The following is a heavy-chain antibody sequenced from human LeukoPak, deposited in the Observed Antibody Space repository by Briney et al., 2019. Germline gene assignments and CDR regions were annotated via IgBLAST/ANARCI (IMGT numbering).Heavy chain of an antibody. CDR1: GFSISNSP. J-gene: IGHJ4*02. V-gene: IGHV3-23*01. CDR3: AKVVPSDNYQLEF. D-gene: IGHD1-1*01. CDR2: ISESGDRR. Sequence: PGGSLRLSWAASGFSISNSPMSWVRQPPGRGLEWVAGISESGDRRMYAASLEGRVTISRDNSKYILYLQMNALRADDTAVYYCAKVVPSDNYQLEFWGQGTLVTVSS.